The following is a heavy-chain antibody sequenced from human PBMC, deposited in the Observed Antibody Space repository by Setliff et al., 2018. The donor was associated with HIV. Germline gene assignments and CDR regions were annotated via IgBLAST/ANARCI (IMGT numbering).Heavy chain of an antibody. V-gene: IGHV3-15*01. D-gene: IGHD3-16*01. Sequence: GGSLRLSCAASGFRFSDAWMTWVRQAPGQGLEWVGRIKSKTDGGTTDVAAHVKGRFIISREDSKNTVYLQTNSLKSEDSALYYCTTGGADWGQGTRVTVSS. CDR2: IKSKTDGGTT. CDR1: GFRFSDAW. J-gene: IGHJ4*02. CDR3: TTGGAD.